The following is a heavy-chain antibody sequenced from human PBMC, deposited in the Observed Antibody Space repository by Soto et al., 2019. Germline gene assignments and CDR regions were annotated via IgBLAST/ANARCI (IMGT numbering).Heavy chain of an antibody. CDR2: ISGSGGST. CDR3: EKLPSQYLTKRVLGYPTYFDY. CDR1: GFTFSSYA. D-gene: IGHD3-22*01. J-gene: IGHJ4*02. Sequence: GGSLRLSCAASGFTFSSYAMSWVRQAPGKGLEWVSAISGSGGSTYYADSVKGRFTISRDNSKNTLYLQMNSLRAEDTAVYYCEKLPSQYLTKRVLGYPTYFDYWGQGPLVTVSS. V-gene: IGHV3-23*01.